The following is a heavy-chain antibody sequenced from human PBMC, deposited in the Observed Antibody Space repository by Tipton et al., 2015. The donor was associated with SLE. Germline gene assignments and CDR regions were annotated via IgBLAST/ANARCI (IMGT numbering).Heavy chain of an antibody. CDR2: INHSGST. CDR3: ASGADAFDI. CDR1: GGSFSGYY. J-gene: IGHJ3*02. V-gene: IGHV4-34*01. Sequence: LSLTCAVYGGSFSGYYWSWIRQPPGKGLEWIGEINHSGSTNYNPSLKSRVTISVDTSKNQFSLKLSSVTAADTAVYYCASGADAFDIWGQGTMVTVSS.